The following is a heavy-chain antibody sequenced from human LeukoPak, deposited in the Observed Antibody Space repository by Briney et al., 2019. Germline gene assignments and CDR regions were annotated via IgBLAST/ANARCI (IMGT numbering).Heavy chain of an antibody. CDR3: ATSYSGSYYDAFDI. V-gene: IGHV4-4*07. J-gene: IGHJ3*02. CDR1: GGSISSYY. D-gene: IGHD1-26*01. CDR2: IYTSGST. Sequence: SETLSLTCTVSGGSISSYYWNWIRQPAGKGLEWIGRIYTSGSTNYNPSLKSRITMSVDTSKKQFSLKLSSVTAADTAVYYCATSYSGSYYDAFDIWGQGTMVTVS.